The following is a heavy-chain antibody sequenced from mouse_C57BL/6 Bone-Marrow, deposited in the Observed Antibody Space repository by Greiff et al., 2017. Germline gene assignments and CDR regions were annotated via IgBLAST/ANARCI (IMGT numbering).Heavy chain of an antibody. J-gene: IGHJ2*01. Sequence: QVQLQQPGAELVRPGTSVKLSCKASGYTFTSYWMHWVKQRPGQGLEWIGVIDPSDSYTNYNQKFKGKATLTVDTSSSTAYMQLSSLTSEDSAVYSCARGVPFDYWGQGTTLTVSS. V-gene: IGHV1-59*01. CDR3: ARGVPFDY. CDR2: IDPSDSYT. CDR1: GYTFTSYW.